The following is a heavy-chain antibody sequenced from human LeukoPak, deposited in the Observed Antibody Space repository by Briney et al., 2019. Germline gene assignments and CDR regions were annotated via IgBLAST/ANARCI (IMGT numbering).Heavy chain of an antibody. CDR1: GFTFSSYA. V-gene: IGHV3-30*04. D-gene: IGHD3-22*01. Sequence: GRSLRLSCAASGFTFSSYAMHWVRQAPGKGPEWVAVISYDGTNKYYADSVKGRFTISRDNSKNTVYLQMNSLRAEDTAVYYCARVIRNYYDSSGFDYWGQGTLVTVSS. CDR3: ARVIRNYYDSSGFDY. CDR2: ISYDGTNK. J-gene: IGHJ4*02.